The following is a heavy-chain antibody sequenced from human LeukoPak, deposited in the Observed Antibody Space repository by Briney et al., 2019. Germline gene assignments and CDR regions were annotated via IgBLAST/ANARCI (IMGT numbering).Heavy chain of an antibody. D-gene: IGHD4-17*01. V-gene: IGHV3-30*02. CDR1: GFTFSSYD. CDR2: IRYDGSNT. CDR3: ARRDHGDYGEEY. J-gene: IGHJ4*02. Sequence: GGSLRLSCEASGFTFSSYDMHWVRQAPGKGLEWVAFIRYDGSNTYYADSVKGRFTISRDNAKNSLSLQMNSLRAEDTAVYYCARRDHGDYGEEYWGQGTLVTVSS.